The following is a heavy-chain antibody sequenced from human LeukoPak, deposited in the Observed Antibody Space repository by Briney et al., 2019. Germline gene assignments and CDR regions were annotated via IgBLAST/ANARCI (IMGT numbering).Heavy chain of an antibody. CDR3: ARESRLLWFGELFVRDYMDV. Sequence: GASVKVSCKASGYTFTSYAMNWVRQAPGQGLEWMGWINTNTGNPTYAQGFTGRFVFSLDTSVSTAYLQISSLKAEDTAVYYCARESRLLWFGELFVRDYMDVWGKGTTVTVSS. J-gene: IGHJ6*03. V-gene: IGHV7-4-1*02. CDR1: GYTFTSYA. D-gene: IGHD3-10*01. CDR2: INTNTGNP.